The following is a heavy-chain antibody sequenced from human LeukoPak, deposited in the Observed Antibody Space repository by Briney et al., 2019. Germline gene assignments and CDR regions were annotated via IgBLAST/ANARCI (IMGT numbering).Heavy chain of an antibody. CDR3: ARVVGSSGLDAFDI. Sequence: PSETLSLTCTVSGDSFTSVTDYWAWIRQPPGKGLEWIASGDYSGGTYYNPSLKSRVTISVDTSKNQFSLKLSSVTAADTAVYYCARVVGSSGLDAFDIWGQGTMVTVSS. V-gene: IGHV4-39*07. CDR2: GDYSGGT. D-gene: IGHD3-22*01. J-gene: IGHJ3*02. CDR1: GDSFTSVTDY.